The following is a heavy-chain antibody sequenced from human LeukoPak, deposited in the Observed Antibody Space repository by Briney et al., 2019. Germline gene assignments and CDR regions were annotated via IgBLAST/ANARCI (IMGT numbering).Heavy chain of an antibody. CDR1: GYTFTCYY. J-gene: IGHJ5*02. CDR3: ARAGNYDILTGYPCDP. V-gene: IGHV1-2*02. Sequence: GASVKVSCKASGYTFTCYYMHWVRQAPGQGLEWMGWINPNSGGTNYAQKFQGRVTMTRDTSISTAYMELSRLRSDDTAVYYCARAGNYDILTGYPCDPWGQGTLVTVSS. CDR2: INPNSGGT. D-gene: IGHD3-9*01.